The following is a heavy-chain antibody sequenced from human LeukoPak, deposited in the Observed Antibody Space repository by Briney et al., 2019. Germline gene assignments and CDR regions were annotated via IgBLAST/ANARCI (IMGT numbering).Heavy chain of an antibody. CDR2: INPNIGDT. Sequence: ASVKVSRKASGYALTGYYFHWVRQAPGQGLEWMGWINPNIGDTNYAEKFQGRVTLTRDTSINIAYMELSRLTSDDTAVYYCARSSGFFYYFYYRVQGTLVTVSS. CDR3: ARSSGFFYYFYY. D-gene: IGHD3-22*01. J-gene: IGHJ4*02. CDR1: GYALTGYY. V-gene: IGHV1-2*02.